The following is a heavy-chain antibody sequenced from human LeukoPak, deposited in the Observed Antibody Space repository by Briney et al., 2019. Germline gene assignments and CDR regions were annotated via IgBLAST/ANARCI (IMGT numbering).Heavy chain of an antibody. J-gene: IGHJ4*02. Sequence: GASVKVSCKASGYTFTSYFMHWVRQAPGQGLEWMGIINPSGGSTSYAQKFQGRVTMTRDTSTSTVYMELSSLRSEDTAVYYCARVYPSIAAAGGLGYWGQGTLVTVSS. D-gene: IGHD6-13*01. CDR2: INPSGGST. CDR3: ARVYPSIAAAGGLGY. V-gene: IGHV1-46*01. CDR1: GYTFTSYF.